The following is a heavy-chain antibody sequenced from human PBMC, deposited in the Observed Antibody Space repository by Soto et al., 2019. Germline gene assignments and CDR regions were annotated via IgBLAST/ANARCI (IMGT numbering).Heavy chain of an antibody. J-gene: IGHJ6*02. Sequence: ASVKVSCKASGYTFTSHYMHWVRQAPGQGLEWMGIINPNDGSTSYAQKLQGRVTMTRDTSTSTVYMDLSSLRSEDTAVYYCARGYYNAMDVWGQGTTVTVSS. CDR2: INPNDGST. CDR1: GYTFTSHY. V-gene: IGHV1-46*01. CDR3: ARGYYNAMDV.